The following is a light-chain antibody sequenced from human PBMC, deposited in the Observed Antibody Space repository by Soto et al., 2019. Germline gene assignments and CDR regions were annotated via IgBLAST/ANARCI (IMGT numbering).Light chain of an antibody. CDR3: GTWDSSLSAVV. Sequence: QSVLTQPPLVSAGPGQKVTISCSGSSSNIGENYVSWYQQLPGTAPKLLIYDNNKRPSGIPDRFSGFKSGTSATLGITGLQTGDEADYYCGTWDSSLSAVVFGGGTKLTVL. V-gene: IGLV1-51*01. J-gene: IGLJ2*01. CDR1: SSNIGENY. CDR2: DNN.